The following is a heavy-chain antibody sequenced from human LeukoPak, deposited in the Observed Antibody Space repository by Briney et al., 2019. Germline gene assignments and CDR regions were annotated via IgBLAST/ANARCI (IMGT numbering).Heavy chain of an antibody. Sequence: GGSLRLSCAASGFTVSSNYMSWVRQAPGKGLEWVSVIYSGGSTYYADSVKDRFTISRHNSKNTLYLQMNSLRAEDTAVYYCARSYSYGEDYYYYYGMDVWGQGTTVTVSS. CDR2: IYSGGST. CDR1: GFTVSSNY. V-gene: IGHV3-53*04. D-gene: IGHD5-18*01. J-gene: IGHJ6*02. CDR3: ARSYSYGEDYYYYYGMDV.